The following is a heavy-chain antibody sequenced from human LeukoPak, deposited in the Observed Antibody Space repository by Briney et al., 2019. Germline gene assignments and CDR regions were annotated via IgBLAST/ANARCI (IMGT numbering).Heavy chain of an antibody. J-gene: IGHJ4*02. D-gene: IGHD3-22*01. CDR2: IYPGDSDT. V-gene: IGHV5-51*01. Sequence: GESLKISCKGSGYSFTSYWIGWVRQMPGKGLEWMGIIYPGDSDTRYSPSSQGQVTISADKSISTAYLQWSSLKASDTAMYYCATQRGYYYDSSGYPYYFDYWGQGTLVTVSS. CDR3: ATQRGYYYDSSGYPYYFDY. CDR1: GYSFTSYW.